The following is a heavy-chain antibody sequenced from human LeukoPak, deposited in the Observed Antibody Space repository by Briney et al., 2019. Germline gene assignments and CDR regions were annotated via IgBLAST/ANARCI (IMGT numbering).Heavy chain of an antibody. CDR3: ARGQHRVTSSDDSFDI. CDR2: ISYQGRNK. J-gene: IGHJ3*02. V-gene: IGHV3-30*19. D-gene: IGHD3-22*01. Sequence: PGGSLRLSCAASGFTFNTYDMSWVRQAPGKGLEWVAVISYQGRNKYYADSVKGRFTISRDNSKNTLYLQMNSLRTEDTAMYYCARGQHRVTSSDDSFDIWGQGTMVTVSS. CDR1: GFTFNTYD.